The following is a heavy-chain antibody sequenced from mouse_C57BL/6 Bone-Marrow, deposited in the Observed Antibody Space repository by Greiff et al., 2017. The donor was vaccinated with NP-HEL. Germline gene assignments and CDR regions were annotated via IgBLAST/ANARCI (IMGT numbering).Heavy chain of an antibody. CDR2: INPSSGYT. J-gene: IGHJ4*01. CDR3: ARSGVYGNYGRYYYAMDY. D-gene: IGHD2-1*01. Sequence: VQLQQSGAELAKPGASVKLSCKASGYTFTSYWMHWVKQRPGQGLEWIGYINPSSGYTKYNQKFKDKATLTADKSSSTAYMQLSSLTYEDSAVDYCARSGVYGNYGRYYYAMDYWGQGTSVTVSS. V-gene: IGHV1-7*01. CDR1: GYTFTSYW.